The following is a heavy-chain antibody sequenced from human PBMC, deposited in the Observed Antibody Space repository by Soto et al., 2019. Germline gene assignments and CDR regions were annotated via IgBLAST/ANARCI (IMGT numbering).Heavy chain of an antibody. CDR2: IYNSGST. CDR1: GGSIISGSYY. Sequence: SETLSLTCTVSGGSIISGSYYWVWIRQPPGKGLEWIGSIYNSGSTYYNPSLKSRVTISVDTSKNQFSLKLMSVTAADTAVYYCARPPSSSGYYYYMDVWGKGTTVTVSS. V-gene: IGHV4-39*01. J-gene: IGHJ6*03. CDR3: ARPPSSSGYYYYMDV. D-gene: IGHD6-6*01.